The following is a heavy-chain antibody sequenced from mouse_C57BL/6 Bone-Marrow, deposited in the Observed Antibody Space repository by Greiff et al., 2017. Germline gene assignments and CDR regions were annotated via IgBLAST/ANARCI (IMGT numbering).Heavy chain of an antibody. J-gene: IGHJ3*01. D-gene: IGHD2-5*01. CDR3: ARGAYYSKGFAY. CDR2: IYPGDGDT. V-gene: IGHV1-82*01. Sequence: QVQLQQSGPELVKPGASVKISCKASGYAFSSSWMNWVKQRPGKGLEWIGRIYPGDGDTNYNGKFKGKATLTADKSSSTAYMQLSSLTSEDSAVYFCARGAYYSKGFAYWGQGTLVTVSA. CDR1: GYAFSSSW.